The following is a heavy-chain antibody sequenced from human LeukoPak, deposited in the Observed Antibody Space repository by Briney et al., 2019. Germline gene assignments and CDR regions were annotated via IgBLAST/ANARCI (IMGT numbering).Heavy chain of an antibody. Sequence: SETLSLTCTVSGGSITGYYWNWIRQPPGKGLEWIGYIYYSGSTNYNPSLKSRVTISVDTSENQFSLKLNSVTAADTAVYYCARQGGVATTFDYWGQGTLVTVSS. CDR1: GGSITGYY. CDR3: ARQGGVATTFDY. V-gene: IGHV4-59*08. J-gene: IGHJ4*02. CDR2: IYYSGST. D-gene: IGHD5-12*01.